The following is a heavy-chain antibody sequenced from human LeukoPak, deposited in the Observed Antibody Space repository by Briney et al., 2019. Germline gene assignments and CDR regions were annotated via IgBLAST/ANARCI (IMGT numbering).Heavy chain of an antibody. V-gene: IGHV4-39*07. D-gene: IGHD6-13*01. CDR2: IYYSGSA. Sequence: SETLSLTCTVSGGSISSSSYYWGWIRQPPGKGLEWIGSIYYSGSAYYNPSLKSRVTISVDTSKNQFSLKLSSVTAADTAVYYCARDHMFDSSSWYPPPLDYWGQGTLVTVSS. CDR3: ARDHMFDSSSWYPPPLDY. CDR1: GGSISSSSYY. J-gene: IGHJ4*02.